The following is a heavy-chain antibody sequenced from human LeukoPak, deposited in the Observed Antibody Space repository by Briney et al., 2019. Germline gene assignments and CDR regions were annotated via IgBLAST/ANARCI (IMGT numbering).Heavy chain of an antibody. V-gene: IGHV1-58*02. D-gene: IGHD3-22*01. CDR1: GFTFTSSA. Sequence: SVKVSCKASGFTFTSSAMQWVRQARGQRLELIGWIVVGSGNTNYAQKFQERVTITRDMSTSTAYMELSSLRSEDTAVYYCAAEDYYDSSGYYYWGQGTLVTVSS. CDR2: IVVGSGNT. J-gene: IGHJ4*02. CDR3: AAEDYYDSSGYYY.